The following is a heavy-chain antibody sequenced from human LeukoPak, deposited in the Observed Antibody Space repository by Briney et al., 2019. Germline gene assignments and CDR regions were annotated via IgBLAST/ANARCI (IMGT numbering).Heavy chain of an antibody. Sequence: NKYYADSVKSRFTISRDNSKNTLYLQMNSLRAEDTAVYYCARGPLDYYDSSGYYSYYGMDVWGQGTTVTVSS. V-gene: IGHV3-30-3*01. CDR3: ARGPLDYYDSSGYYSYYGMDV. CDR2: NK. J-gene: IGHJ6*02. D-gene: IGHD3-22*01.